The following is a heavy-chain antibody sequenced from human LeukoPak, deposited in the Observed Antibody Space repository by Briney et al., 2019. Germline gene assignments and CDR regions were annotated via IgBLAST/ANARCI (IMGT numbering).Heavy chain of an antibody. J-gene: IGHJ4*02. V-gene: IGHV3-11*01. CDR3: AREATVTTPYFDY. CDR2: ISSSGSTI. D-gene: IGHD4-17*01. CDR1: GFTFSDYY. Sequence: PGGSLRLSCAASGFTFSDYYMSWIRQAPGKGLEWVSYISSSGSTIYYADSVKGRFTISRDNAKNSPYLQMNSLRAEDTAVYYCAREATVTTPYFDYWGQGTLVTVSS.